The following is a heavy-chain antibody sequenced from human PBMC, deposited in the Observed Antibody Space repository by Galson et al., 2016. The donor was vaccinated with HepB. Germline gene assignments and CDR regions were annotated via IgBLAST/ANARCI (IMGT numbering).Heavy chain of an antibody. CDR1: GYPFTKFA. V-gene: IGHV1-3*01. Sequence: SVKVSCKASGYPFTKFAMHWVRQAPGLRLEWMGWINAGSGNTKYSQKIQGRVTITRDTSASTAYMELSSLRSEDTAVYYCARGWVDYWGQGTLVTVSS. CDR2: INAGSGNT. D-gene: IGHD1-26*01. CDR3: ARGWVDY. J-gene: IGHJ4*02.